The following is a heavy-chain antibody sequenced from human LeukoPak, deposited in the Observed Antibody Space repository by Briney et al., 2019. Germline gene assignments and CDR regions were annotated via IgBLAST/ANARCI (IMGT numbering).Heavy chain of an antibody. V-gene: IGHV3-23*01. J-gene: IGHJ4*02. Sequence: GGSLRLSCAASGFTFSSYGMSWVRQAPGKGLEWVSAISGSGGSTYYADSVKGRFTISRDNSKNTLYLQMNSLRAEDTAVYYCARDRGDGYNALGYWGQGTLVTVSS. CDR1: GFTFSSYG. CDR3: ARDRGDGYNALGY. D-gene: IGHD5-24*01. CDR2: ISGSGGST.